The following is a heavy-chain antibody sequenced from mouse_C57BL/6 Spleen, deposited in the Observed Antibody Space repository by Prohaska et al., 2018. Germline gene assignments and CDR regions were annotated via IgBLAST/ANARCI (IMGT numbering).Heavy chain of an antibody. CDR1: GIDFSRYW. CDR3: ARLLGDY. J-gene: IGHJ4*01. V-gene: IGHV4-1*01. CDR2: INPDSRTI. Sequence: EVKLLQSGGGLVQPGGSLKLSCASSGIDFSRYWMSWVRRAPGKGLEWIGEINPDSRTINYAPSLKDKFIISRDNAKNTLYLQMSRVRSEDTDRYYCARLLGDYWGQGTSVTVSS.